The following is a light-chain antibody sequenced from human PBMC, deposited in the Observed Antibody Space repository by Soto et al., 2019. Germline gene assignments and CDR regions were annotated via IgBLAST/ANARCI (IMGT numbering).Light chain of an antibody. CDR2: GVS. CDR1: QRLSSN. J-gene: IGKJ4*01. V-gene: IGKV3-15*01. CDR3: QQYKNWLALT. Sequence: EIVMTQSPATLSVSPGERATLSCRASQRLSSNLAWYQQKPGQAPRLLIYGVSTGATGIPARFSGSGSGTEFTLTISSLQSEDSAVYYCQQYKNWLALTFGGGTKVDIK.